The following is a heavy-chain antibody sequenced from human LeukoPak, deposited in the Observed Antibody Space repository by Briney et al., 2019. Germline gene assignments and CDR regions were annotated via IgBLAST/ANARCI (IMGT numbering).Heavy chain of an antibody. CDR3: ARDAWFGSKYMDV. Sequence: GGSLRLSCAASGFTVSSNEMSWVRQAPGKGLEWVSVIYSGGSTYYADSVKGRFTISRDNSKNTLYLQMNSLRAEDTAVYYCARDAWFGSKYMDVWGKGTTVTVSS. D-gene: IGHD3-10*01. J-gene: IGHJ6*03. CDR1: GFTVSSNE. V-gene: IGHV3-53*01. CDR2: IYSGGST.